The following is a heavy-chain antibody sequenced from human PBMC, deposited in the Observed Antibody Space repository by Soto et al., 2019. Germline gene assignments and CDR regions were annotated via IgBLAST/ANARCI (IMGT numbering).Heavy chain of an antibody. D-gene: IGHD2-21*02. Sequence: GASGKVSSKASGFTSASSAVQWVRQARGQRLGWRGGIVVASGNTNYAQKFQERVTITRDMSTSPAYRELSSLSSEDTAIYYSGSTYYNPSLKSRVTISVDTSKNQFSLKLSSVTAADTAVYYCARVAVAYYYDSSGYYPLYYYGMDVWGQGTTVTVSS. V-gene: IGHV1-58*01. CDR3: GSTYYNPSLKSRVTISVDTSKNQFSLKLSSVTAADTAVYYCARVAVAYYYDSSGYYPLYYYGMDV. CDR2: IVVASGNT. CDR1: GFTSASSA. J-gene: IGHJ6*02.